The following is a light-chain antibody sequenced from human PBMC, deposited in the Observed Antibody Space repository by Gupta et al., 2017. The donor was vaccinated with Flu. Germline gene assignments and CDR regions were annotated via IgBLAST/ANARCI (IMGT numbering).Light chain of an antibody. CDR3: QQKGSSPIT. J-gene: IGKJ4*01. V-gene: IGKV3-20*01. CDR1: QTVGSTY. Sequence: ETVLTQSPGTLSLSPGETATLSCRASQTVGSTYVAWYQQKPGQAPRLLIYGASRRATGVPDRFSGSGSGTXFTLTIXRLEPEDFAVYYCQQKGSSPITFGXGTKLEIK. CDR2: GAS.